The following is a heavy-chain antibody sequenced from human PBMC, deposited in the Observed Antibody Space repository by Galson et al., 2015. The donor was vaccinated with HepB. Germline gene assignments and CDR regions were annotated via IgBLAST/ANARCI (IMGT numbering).Heavy chain of an antibody. V-gene: IGHV3-30*18. Sequence: SLRLSCAASGFTFSSYGMHWVRQAPGKGLEWVAVISYDGSNKYYADSVKGRFTISRDNSKNTLYLQMNSLRAEDTAVYYCANLPGLRGYGGLDYWGQGTLVTVSS. D-gene: IGHD3-16*01. J-gene: IGHJ4*02. CDR2: ISYDGSNK. CDR1: GFTFSSYG. CDR3: ANLPGLRGYGGLDY.